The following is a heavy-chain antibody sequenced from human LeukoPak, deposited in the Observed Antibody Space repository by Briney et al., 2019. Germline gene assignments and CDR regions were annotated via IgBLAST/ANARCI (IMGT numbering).Heavy chain of an antibody. J-gene: IGHJ4*02. CDR1: GGSFSGYY. Sequence: SETLSLTCAVYGGSFSGYYWSWIRQPPGKGLEWIGYIYYSGSTNYNPSLKSRVTISVDTSKNQFSLKLSSVTAADTAVYYCVGRDSSGYYGVNFDYWGQGTLVTVSS. CDR2: IYYSGST. CDR3: VGRDSSGYYGVNFDY. V-gene: IGHV4-59*01. D-gene: IGHD3-22*01.